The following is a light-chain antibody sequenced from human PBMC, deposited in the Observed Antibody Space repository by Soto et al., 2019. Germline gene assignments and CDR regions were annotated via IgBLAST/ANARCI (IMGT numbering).Light chain of an antibody. Sequence: EVVLTQSPATLSLSPGERATLSCRASQTVSSGHLAWYQQKPGQAPRLLISGGTSRATGIPDRFSGSGSGTDFTLTVSRLEPEDFAVYYCQQYGSSLITFGQGTRLEIK. J-gene: IGKJ5*01. CDR2: GGT. V-gene: IGKV3-20*01. CDR1: QTVSSGH. CDR3: QQYGSSLIT.